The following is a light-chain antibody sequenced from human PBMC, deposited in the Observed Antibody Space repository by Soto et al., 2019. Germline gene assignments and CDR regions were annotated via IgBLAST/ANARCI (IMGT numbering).Light chain of an antibody. CDR3: QQSYSTLPLT. J-gene: IGKJ5*01. CDR2: AAS. V-gene: IGKV1-39*01. Sequence: DIQMTQSPSSLSASVGDRVTITCRASQSISSYLNWYQQKPGKAHKLLIYAASSLQSGVPSRFSGSGSGTDFTLTISSLQPEDFATYYCQQSYSTLPLTFGQGTRLAIK. CDR1: QSISSY.